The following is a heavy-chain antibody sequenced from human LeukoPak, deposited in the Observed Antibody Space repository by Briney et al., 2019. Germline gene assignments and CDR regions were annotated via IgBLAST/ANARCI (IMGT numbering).Heavy chain of an antibody. CDR2: IIPIFGTA. J-gene: IGHJ4*02. Sequence: SVKVSCKXSGGTFSSYAISWVRQAPGHGLEWMGGIIPIFGTANYAQKFQGRVTITADESTSTAYMELSSLRSEDTAVYYCARIMYYYDSSGYHGEYYFDYWGQGTLVTVSS. CDR3: ARIMYYYDSSGYHGEYYFDY. CDR1: GGTFSSYA. V-gene: IGHV1-69*01. D-gene: IGHD3-22*01.